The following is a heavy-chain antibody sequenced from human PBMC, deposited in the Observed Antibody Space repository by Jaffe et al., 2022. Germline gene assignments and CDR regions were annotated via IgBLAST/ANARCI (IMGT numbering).Heavy chain of an antibody. D-gene: IGHD6-19*01. CDR3: VRQQADSSGWYEWVKAPITYYYYYMDV. CDR2: IYPGDSDT. V-gene: IGHV5-51*01. J-gene: IGHJ6*03. CDR1: GYSFTSYW. Sequence: EVQLVQSGAEVKKPGESLKISCKGSGYSFTSYWIGWVRQMPGKGLEWMGIIYPGDSDTRYSPSFQGQVTISADKSISTAYLQWSSLKASDTAMYYCVRQQADSSGWYEWVKAPITYYYYYMDVWGKGTTVTVSS.